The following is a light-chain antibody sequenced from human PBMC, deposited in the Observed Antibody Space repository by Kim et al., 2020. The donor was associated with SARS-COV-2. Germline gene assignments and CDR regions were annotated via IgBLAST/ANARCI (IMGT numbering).Light chain of an antibody. CDR2: AAS. J-gene: IGKJ4*01. Sequence: SASVGDRVTITCRASQSISSYLNWYQQKPGKAPKLLIYAASSLQSGVPSRFSGSGSVTDFTLTISSLQPEDFATHYCQQSYSTPLTFGGGTKLEI. CDR3: QQSYSTPLT. CDR1: QSISSY. V-gene: IGKV1-39*01.